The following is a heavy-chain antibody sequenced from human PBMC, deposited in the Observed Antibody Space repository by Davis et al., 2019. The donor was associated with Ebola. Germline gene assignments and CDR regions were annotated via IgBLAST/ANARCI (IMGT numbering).Heavy chain of an antibody. D-gene: IGHD1-26*01. V-gene: IGHV1-69*04. Sequence: SVKVSCKASGGTFSSYAISWVRQAPGQGLEWMGRIIPILGIANYAQKFQGRVTITADKSTSTAYMELSSLRSEDTAVYYCARVFRRARGSYGHWGQGTLVTVSS. CDR1: GGTFSSYA. CDR2: IIPILGIA. CDR3: ARVFRRARGSYGH. J-gene: IGHJ4*02.